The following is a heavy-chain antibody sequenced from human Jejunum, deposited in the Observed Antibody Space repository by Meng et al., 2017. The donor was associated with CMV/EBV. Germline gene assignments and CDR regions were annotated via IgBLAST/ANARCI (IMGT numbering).Heavy chain of an antibody. CDR1: SRSASS. D-gene: IGHD3-3*01. CDR3: AKIIDNDFWDGSRFDP. CDR2: LHSSGNT. V-gene: IGHV4-39*07. J-gene: IGHJ5*02. Sequence: SRSASSWTCIRQPPGEGLAWVSNLHSSGNTYYHPSLQGRVTISRDTSKNPFSLKLTSVTAADTDVFYCAKIIDNDFWDGSRFDPWGHGTLVTVSS.